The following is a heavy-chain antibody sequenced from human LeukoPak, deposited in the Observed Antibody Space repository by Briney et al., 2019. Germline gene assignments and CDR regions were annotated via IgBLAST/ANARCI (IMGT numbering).Heavy chain of an antibody. CDR3: ARVRPPFDY. CDR2: IYYSGST. Sequence: SETLSLTCTVSGGSLSSSSYYWGWIRQPPGKGLEWIGSIYYSGSTYYNPSLKSRVTISVDTSKNQFSLKLSSVTAADTAVYYCARVRPPFDYWGQGTLVTVSS. V-gene: IGHV4-39*01. J-gene: IGHJ4*02. CDR1: GGSLSSSSYY.